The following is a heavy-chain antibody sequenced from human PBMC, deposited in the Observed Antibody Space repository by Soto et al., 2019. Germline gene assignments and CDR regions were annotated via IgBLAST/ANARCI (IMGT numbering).Heavy chain of an antibody. V-gene: IGHV3-23*01. Sequence: EVQLLESGGGLVQPGGSLRLSCAASGFTFSSYAMSWVRQAPGKGLEWVSAISGSGGSTYYADSVKGRFTISRDNSKTTLYLQMNSLRAEDTAVYYCAKGTEDDFWSGYTSNNWFDPWGQGTLVTVSS. CDR2: ISGSGGST. D-gene: IGHD3-3*01. CDR1: GFTFSSYA. J-gene: IGHJ5*02. CDR3: AKGTEDDFWSGYTSNNWFDP.